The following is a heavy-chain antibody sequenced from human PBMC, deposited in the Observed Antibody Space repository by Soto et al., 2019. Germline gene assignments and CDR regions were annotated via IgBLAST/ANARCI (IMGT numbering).Heavy chain of an antibody. CDR2: IKQDGSEK. D-gene: IGHD2-2*01. V-gene: IGHV3-7*03. CDR3: ARGDQLLLFDY. Sequence: GGALRVSCAASGFTFSSYWMSWVRQAPGKGLEWVANIKQDGSEKYYVDSVKGRFTISRDNAKNSLYLQMNSLRAEDTAVYYCARGDQLLLFDYWGQGTLVTVSS. J-gene: IGHJ4*02. CDR1: GFTFSSYW.